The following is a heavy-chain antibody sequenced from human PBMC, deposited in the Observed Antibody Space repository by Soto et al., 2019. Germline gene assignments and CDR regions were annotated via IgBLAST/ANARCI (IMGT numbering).Heavy chain of an antibody. V-gene: IGHV3-23*01. D-gene: IGHD5-18*01. CDR3: AKCVGSYHYYGMDV. J-gene: IGHJ6*02. CDR2: ISGSGGST. CDR1: GFTFSSYA. Sequence: QPGGSLRLSCAASGFTFSSYAMSWVRQAPGKGLEWVSAISGSGGSTYYADSVKGRFTISRDNSKNTLYLQMNSLRAEDTAVYYCAKCVGSYHYYGMDVWGQGTTVTVSS.